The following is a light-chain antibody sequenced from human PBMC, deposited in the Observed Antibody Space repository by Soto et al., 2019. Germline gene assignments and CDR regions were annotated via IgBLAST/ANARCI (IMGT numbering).Light chain of an antibody. CDR1: QSVSSN. J-gene: IGKJ5*01. CDR3: QQYDNWPIT. V-gene: IGKV3-15*01. Sequence: ERVMTQSPATLSVSPGERATLSCRASQSVSSNFAWYQQKPGQAPRHFIYGASTRATAIPPRFSGSGSGTEFTLTISSLQSDDFVVYYCQQYDNWPITFGQGTRLEI. CDR2: GAS.